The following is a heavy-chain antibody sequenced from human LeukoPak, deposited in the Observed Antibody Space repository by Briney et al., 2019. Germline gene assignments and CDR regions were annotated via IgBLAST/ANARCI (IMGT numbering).Heavy chain of an antibody. J-gene: IGHJ5*02. CDR1: GGSISSSTYY. Sequence: PSETLSLTCTVSGGSISSSTYYWGWIRQPPGKGLEWIGNIYYSGSTYYNPSLKSRVTISVDTSKNQFSLKLSSVTAADTAVYYCARVLGGWFDPWGQGTLVTVSS. V-gene: IGHV4-39*01. CDR3: ARVLGGWFDP. CDR2: IYYSGST.